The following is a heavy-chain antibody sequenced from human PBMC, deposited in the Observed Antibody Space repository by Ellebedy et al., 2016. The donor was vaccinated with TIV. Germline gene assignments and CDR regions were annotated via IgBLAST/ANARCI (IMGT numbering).Heavy chain of an antibody. CDR2: INPNSGGT. J-gene: IGHJ4*02. CDR1: RYTFTGYY. V-gene: IGHV1-2*02. D-gene: IGHD3-10*01. Sequence: ASVKVSXXASRYTFTGYYMHWVRQAPGQGLEWMGWINPNSGGTNYAQKFQGRVTVTRDTSISTAYMELNRLKSDDTAVYYCARVSGDHLRGYFDYWGPGTLITVSS. CDR3: ARVSGDHLRGYFDY.